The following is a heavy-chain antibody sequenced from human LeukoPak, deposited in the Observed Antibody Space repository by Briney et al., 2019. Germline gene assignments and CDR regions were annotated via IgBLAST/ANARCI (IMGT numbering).Heavy chain of an antibody. CDR2: IKQDGGEK. Sequence: PGGSLRLSCAASGFTFTNYWMTWVRQAPGKGLEWVANIKQDGGEKYYVDSVQGRFTISRGNAKNSLYLQMNSLRVEDTAVYYCARMSSSSWYVCDYWGQGTLVTVSS. J-gene: IGHJ4*02. CDR3: ARMSSSSWYVCDY. CDR1: GFTFTNYW. D-gene: IGHD6-13*01. V-gene: IGHV3-7*01.